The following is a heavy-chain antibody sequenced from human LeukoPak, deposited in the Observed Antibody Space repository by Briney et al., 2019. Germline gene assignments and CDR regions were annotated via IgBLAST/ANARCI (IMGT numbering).Heavy chain of an antibody. J-gene: IGHJ3*02. D-gene: IGHD3-10*01. CDR3: AKDQITVIRVGNAFDI. Sequence: QPGGSLRLSCAASGFTFSSYAMNWVRQAPGKGLQWVSTISGSGGGTYYADSVKGRFTISRDNSKNTLYLQMNSLRAEDTAVYYCAKDQITVIRVGNAFDIWGQGTMLTVSS. CDR1: GFTFSSYA. CDR2: ISGSGGGT. V-gene: IGHV3-23*01.